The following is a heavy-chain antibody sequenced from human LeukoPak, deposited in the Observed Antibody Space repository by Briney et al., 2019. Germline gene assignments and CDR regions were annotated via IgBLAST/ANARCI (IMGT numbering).Heavy chain of an antibody. CDR2: ISGSGGST. Sequence: GGSLRLSCAASGFTFSSYAMSWVRQAPGKGLEWVSAISGSGGSTYYADSVKGRFTISRDNSKNTLYLQMNSLRAEDTAVYYCATQARDSSGYFDYYYYMDVWGKGTTVTVSS. J-gene: IGHJ6*03. V-gene: IGHV3-23*01. D-gene: IGHD3-22*01. CDR1: GFTFSSYA. CDR3: ATQARDSSGYFDYYYYMDV.